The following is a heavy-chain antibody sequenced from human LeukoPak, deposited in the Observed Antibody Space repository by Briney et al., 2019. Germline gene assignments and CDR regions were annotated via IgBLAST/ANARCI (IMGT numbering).Heavy chain of an antibody. CDR2: ISASGGST. CDR1: GFTFSSDA. CDR3: AKRGLCSSGRGAADN. J-gene: IGHJ4*02. D-gene: IGHD6-19*01. V-gene: IGHV3-23*01. Sequence: GGSLRLSCAASGFTFSSDALSWVRQASGKGLEWVSVISASGGSTYYADSVKGRFPISRDNSKNTLFLQMNSLRVEDTAVYYCAKRGLCSSGRGAADNWGQGILVTVSS.